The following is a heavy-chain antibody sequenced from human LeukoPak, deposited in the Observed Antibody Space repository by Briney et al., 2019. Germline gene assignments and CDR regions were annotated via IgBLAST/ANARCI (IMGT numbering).Heavy chain of an antibody. J-gene: IGHJ5*02. Sequence: SQTLSLTCAISGDSFSSNSATWNWIRQSPSRGLEWLVRTYYRSKWYNDYAVSVRSRITINPDTSKNQFSLQLNSVTPEDTAVYYCGRSGSYYGGAWFDPWGQGTLVTVSS. CDR2: TYYRSKWYN. CDR3: GRSGSYYGGAWFDP. V-gene: IGHV6-1*01. CDR1: GDSFSSNSAT. D-gene: IGHD1-26*01.